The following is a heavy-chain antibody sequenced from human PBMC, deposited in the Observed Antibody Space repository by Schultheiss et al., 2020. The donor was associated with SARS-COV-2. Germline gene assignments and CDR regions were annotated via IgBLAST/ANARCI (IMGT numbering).Heavy chain of an antibody. CDR3: ARDRNIAAASSYYYYGMDV. CDR2: IDHTGSS. V-gene: IGHV4-34*01. CDR1: GGSFNGYY. D-gene: IGHD6-13*01. Sequence: SETLSLTCVAKGGSFNGYYWGWIRQSPGKGLEWIGEIDHTGSSNYNPSLKSRVTISVDTSKNQFSLKLSSVTAADTAVYYCARDRNIAAASSYYYYGMDVWGQGTTVTVSS. J-gene: IGHJ6*02.